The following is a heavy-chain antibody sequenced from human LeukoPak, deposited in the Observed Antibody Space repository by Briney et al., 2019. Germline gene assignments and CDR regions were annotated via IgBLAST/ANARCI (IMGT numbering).Heavy chain of an antibody. CDR1: GFTFSHYG. Sequence: GGSLRLSCATSGFTFSHYGMHWVRQAPGKGLELVAVIWSDGTNQFYADSVKGRFTISRDSSKTVYLQMNSLRVEDTAVYFCARDAQRGFDYSNSLQYWGQGTLVTVSS. V-gene: IGHV3-33*01. D-gene: IGHD4-11*01. CDR2: IWSDGTNQ. CDR3: ARDAQRGFDYSNSLQY. J-gene: IGHJ4*02.